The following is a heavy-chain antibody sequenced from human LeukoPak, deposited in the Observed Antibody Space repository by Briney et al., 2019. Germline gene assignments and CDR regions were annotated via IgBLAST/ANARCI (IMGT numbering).Heavy chain of an antibody. Sequence: GGSLRLSCAASGFTVSSNYMSWVRQAPGKGLEWVSVIYSGGSTCYADSVKGRFTISRDNSKNTLYLQMNSLRAEDTAVYYCASGLGTFWSGSYYFDYWGQGTLVTVSS. CDR3: ASGLGTFWSGSYYFDY. CDR1: GFTVSSNY. D-gene: IGHD3-3*01. J-gene: IGHJ4*02. V-gene: IGHV3-53*01. CDR2: IYSGGST.